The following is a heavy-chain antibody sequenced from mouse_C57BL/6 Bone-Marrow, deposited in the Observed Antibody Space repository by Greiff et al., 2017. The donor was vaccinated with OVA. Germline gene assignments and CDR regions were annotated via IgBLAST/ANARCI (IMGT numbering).Heavy chain of an antibody. D-gene: IGHD1-1*01. CDR3: ARNQNYYGSSFYAMDY. Sequence: QVQLKESGPGLVQPSQRLSITCTVSGFSLTSYGVHWVRQSPGKGLEWLGVIWSGGSTDYNAAFISRLSISKDNSKSQVFFKMNSLQADDTAIYYCARNQNYYGSSFYAMDYWGQGTSVTVSS. CDR1: GFSLTSYG. CDR2: IWSGGST. J-gene: IGHJ4*01. V-gene: IGHV2-2*01.